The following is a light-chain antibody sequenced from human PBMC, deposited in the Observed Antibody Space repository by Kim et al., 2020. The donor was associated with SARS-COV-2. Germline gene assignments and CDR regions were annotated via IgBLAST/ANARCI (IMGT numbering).Light chain of an antibody. Sequence: QSVLTQPPSASGTPGQRVTISCSGSSSNIGRNTVNWYQQPPGAAPKLLIYSNNQRPSGVPDRFSGSKSGTSASLAISGLQSEDEADYYCAAWDDSLNGAVFAGGTQLTVL. CDR2: SNN. CDR3: AAWDDSLNGAV. V-gene: IGLV1-44*01. J-gene: IGLJ7*01. CDR1: SSNIGRNT.